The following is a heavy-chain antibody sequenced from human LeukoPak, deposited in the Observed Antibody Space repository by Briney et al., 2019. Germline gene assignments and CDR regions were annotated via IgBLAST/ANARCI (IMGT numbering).Heavy chain of an antibody. CDR1: GITVSDCS. V-gene: IGHV3-21*01. D-gene: IGHD5-24*01. CDR3: ARTDAPPGDGYNFSP. CDR2: ISSSGSYM. Sequence: GQSIRRSCAALGITVSDCSETWLRPAPGKGLKWDSSISSSGSYMFYADSVEGRFTISRDNAKDSLFLQMNSLRTEDTAVYYCARTDAPPGDGYNFSPGGQGPLVSVTS. J-gene: IGHJ5*02.